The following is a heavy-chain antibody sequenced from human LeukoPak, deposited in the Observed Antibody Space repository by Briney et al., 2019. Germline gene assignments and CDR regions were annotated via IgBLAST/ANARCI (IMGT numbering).Heavy chain of an antibody. V-gene: IGHV3-30*04. CDR3: AREPIDGYYYYMDV. J-gene: IGHJ6*03. Sequence: PGRSLRLSCAASGFTFSSYAMHWVRQAPGKGLEWVAVISYDGSNKYYADSVKGRFTISRDNSKNTLYLQMNSLRAEDTAVYYCAREPIDGYYYYMDVWGKGTTVTVSS. CDR1: GFTFSSYA. CDR2: ISYDGSNK. D-gene: IGHD5-24*01.